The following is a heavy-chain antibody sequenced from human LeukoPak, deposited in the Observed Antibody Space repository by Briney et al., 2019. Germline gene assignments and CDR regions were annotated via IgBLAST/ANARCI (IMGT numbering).Heavy chain of an antibody. CDR2: IKQDGSEK. D-gene: IGHD3-16*01. CDR3: ARDASYYDYVWGSYSNYYYGMDV. J-gene: IGHJ6*04. CDR1: GFTFSSYW. Sequence: GGSLRLSCAASGFTFSSYWMSWVRQAPGKGLEWVANIKQDGSEKYYVDSVKGRFTISRDNAKNSLYLQMNSLRAEDTAVYYCARDASYYDYVWGSYSNYYYGMDVWGSGTTVTVSS. V-gene: IGHV3-7*01.